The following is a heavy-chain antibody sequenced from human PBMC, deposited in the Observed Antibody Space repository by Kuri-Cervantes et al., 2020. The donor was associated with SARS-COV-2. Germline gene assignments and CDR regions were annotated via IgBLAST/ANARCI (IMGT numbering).Heavy chain of an antibody. CDR3: AKDEGDIVVVPAATGY. D-gene: IGHD2-2*01. CDR2: ISGSGGST. V-gene: IGHV3-23*01. CDR1: GFTFSSYA. Sequence: GESLKISCAASGFTFSSYAMSWVRQAPGKGLEWVSAISGSGGSTYYADSVKGRFTISRDNSKNTLYLQMNSLRAEDTAVYYCAKDEGDIVVVPAATGYWGQGTLVTDSS. J-gene: IGHJ4*02.